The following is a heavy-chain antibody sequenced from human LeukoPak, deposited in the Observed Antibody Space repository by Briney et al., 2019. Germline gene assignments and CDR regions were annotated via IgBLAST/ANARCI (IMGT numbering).Heavy chain of an antibody. CDR1: GLTFSNYG. V-gene: IGHV3-23*01. J-gene: IGHJ4*02. Sequence: GGSLRLSCVASGLTFSNYGISWVRRAPGKGLEWVSAISSTGGTTYYADSVKGRFTISRDNSKNTLYLQMNSLRAEDTAVYYCAKDRGRGDYDLPFDYWGQGTLVTVSS. CDR3: AKDRGRGDYDLPFDY. D-gene: IGHD4-17*01. CDR2: ISSTGGTT.